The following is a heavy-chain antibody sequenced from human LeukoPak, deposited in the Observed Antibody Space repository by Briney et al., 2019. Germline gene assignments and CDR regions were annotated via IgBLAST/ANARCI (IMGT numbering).Heavy chain of an antibody. J-gene: IGHJ1*01. CDR3: AKGFGLDH. V-gene: IGHV3-7*03. CDR1: GFTFLNDW. Sequence: GGALRLSCVGCGFTFLNDWMSWVRQARGKGLEWVANIEQDGSDKNYVVSVGGRFTISRDNAKNSVYMTMNSLRVEDTAVYYCAKGFGLDHWGQGTLVTVSS. D-gene: IGHD3-16*01. CDR2: IEQDGSDK.